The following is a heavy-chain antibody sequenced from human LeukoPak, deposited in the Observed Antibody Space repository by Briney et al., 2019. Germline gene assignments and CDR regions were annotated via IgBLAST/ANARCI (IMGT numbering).Heavy chain of an antibody. CDR2: IKPKSGDT. CDR1: GYTFTDYN. D-gene: IGHD4-17*01. Sequence: ASVKVSCKASGYTFTDYNIHWVRQAPGQGLEWMGRIKPKSGDTKYTQRFQGRVTMTRDTSISTAYMELSGLRSDDTAVYYCARNAGYGDLDWGQGTLVTVS. J-gene: IGHJ4*02. V-gene: IGHV1-2*06. CDR3: ARNAGYGDLD.